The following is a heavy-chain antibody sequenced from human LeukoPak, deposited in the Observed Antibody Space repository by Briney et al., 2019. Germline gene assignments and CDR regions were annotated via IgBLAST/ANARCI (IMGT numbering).Heavy chain of an antibody. CDR2: IRGRGGST. Sequence: PGGSLRLSCAASGFTFSSYAMSWVRQAPGKGLEWVSAIRGRGGSTYYADSVKGRFTISRDSPKNTLYLQMNSLRAEDTAVYYCAKGYYYGSGSFYAEEAASDYWGQGTLVTVSS. CDR1: GFTFSSYA. V-gene: IGHV3-23*01. J-gene: IGHJ4*02. CDR3: AKGYYYGSGSFYAEEAASDY. D-gene: IGHD3-10*01.